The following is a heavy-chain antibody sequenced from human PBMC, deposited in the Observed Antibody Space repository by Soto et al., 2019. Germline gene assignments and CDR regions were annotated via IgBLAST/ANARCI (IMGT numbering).Heavy chain of an antibody. CDR1: GFTFSRYV. D-gene: IGHD1-1*01. J-gene: IGHJ2*01. Sequence: GGSLRLSCAGSGFTFSRYVMIWVRRAPGKGLEWVSAISGSGVSTYYADSVKGRFTISRDNSMNTLYLQMDSLRAEDTALYYCAKGLDNYQKWYFDLWGRGTQVTVSS. CDR3: AKGLDNYQKWYFDL. CDR2: ISGSGVST. V-gene: IGHV3-23*01.